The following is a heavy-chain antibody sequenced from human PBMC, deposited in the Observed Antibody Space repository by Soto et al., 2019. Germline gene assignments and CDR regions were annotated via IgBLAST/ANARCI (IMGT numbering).Heavy chain of an antibody. D-gene: IGHD2-15*01. CDR3: ARRLITGSQSSGGWYSFDS. J-gene: IGHJ4*02. CDR1: GGSFSGYI. V-gene: IGHV4-34*01. CDR2: INHSGSA. Sequence: QVQLQQSGAGLLKPSETLSLTCDVYGGSFSGYIWTWIRQTPGKGLQWIGQINHSGSANYTPSHKRRVTTSGHTSSSQFSLELRSVTASDTAVYYWARRLITGSQSSGGWYSFDSLGQGAQVTVSS.